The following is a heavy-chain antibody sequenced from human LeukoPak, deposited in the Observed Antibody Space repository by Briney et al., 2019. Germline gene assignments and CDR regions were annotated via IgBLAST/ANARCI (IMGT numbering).Heavy chain of an antibody. CDR2: INPSGGST. V-gene: IGHV1-46*01. CDR1: GYTFTSYY. D-gene: IGHD1-26*01. Sequence: GASVKVSCKASGYTFTSYYMHWVRQAPGQGLEWMGIINPSGGSTSYAQKFQGRVTMTEDTSTDTAYMELSSLRSEDTAVYYCATRVGATAAEYFQHWGQGTLVTVSS. CDR3: ATRVGATAAEYFQH. J-gene: IGHJ1*01.